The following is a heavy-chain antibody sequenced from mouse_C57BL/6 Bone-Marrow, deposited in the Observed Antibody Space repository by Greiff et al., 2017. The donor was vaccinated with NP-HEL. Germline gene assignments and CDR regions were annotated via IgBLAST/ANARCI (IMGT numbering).Heavy chain of an antibody. CDR1: GYAFSSYW. V-gene: IGHV1-80*01. D-gene: IGHD1-1*01. CDR3: ARYYGSSYYFDY. Sequence: VQLQQSGAELVKPGPSVKISCKASGYAFSSYWMNWVKQRPGEGLEWIGQIYPGDGDTNYNGKFKGKATLTADKSSSTAYMQLSSLTSEDSSVYFCARYYGSSYYFDYWGQGTTLTVSS. CDR2: IYPGDGDT. J-gene: IGHJ2*01.